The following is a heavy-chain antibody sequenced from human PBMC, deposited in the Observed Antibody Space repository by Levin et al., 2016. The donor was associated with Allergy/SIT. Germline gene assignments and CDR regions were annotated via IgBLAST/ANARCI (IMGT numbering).Heavy chain of an antibody. D-gene: IGHD5-18*01. CDR2: IYPGDSDT. CDR3: ASWHTAMDGGAFDI. V-gene: IGHV5-51*01. Sequence: VRQMPGKGLEWMGIIYPGDSDTRYSPSFQGQVTISADKSISTAYLQWSSLKASDTAMYYCASWHTAMDGGAFDIWGQGTMVTVSS. J-gene: IGHJ3*02.